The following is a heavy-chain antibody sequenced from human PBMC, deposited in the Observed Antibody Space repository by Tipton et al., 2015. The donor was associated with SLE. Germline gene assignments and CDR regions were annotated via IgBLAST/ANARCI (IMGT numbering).Heavy chain of an antibody. CDR2: IRADGSSK. V-gene: IGHV3-30*02. CDR3: AGGTGAYFDH. CDR1: GFTYSGYA. D-gene: IGHD3-16*01. Sequence: SGFTYSGYAMHWVRQAPGKGLEWVAFIRADGSSKDYADSVKGRFTISRDNSKNTLYLQMNRLRVEDTAVYYCAGGTGAYFDHWGQGTLVTVSS. J-gene: IGHJ4*02.